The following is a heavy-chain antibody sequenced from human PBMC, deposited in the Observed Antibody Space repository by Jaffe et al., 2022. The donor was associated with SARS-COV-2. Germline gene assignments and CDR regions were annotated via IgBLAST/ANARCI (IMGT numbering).Heavy chain of an antibody. CDR2: IFSNDEK. Sequence: QVTLKESGPVLVKPTETLTLTCTVSGFSLSNARMGVSWIRQPPGKALEWLAHIFSNDEKSYSTSLKSRLTISKDTSKSQVVLTMTNMDPVDTATYYCARISRGPYDILTGYYNYYFDYWGQGTLVTVSS. CDR1: GFSLSNARMG. V-gene: IGHV2-26*01. CDR3: ARISRGPYDILTGYYNYYFDY. D-gene: IGHD3-9*01. J-gene: IGHJ4*02.